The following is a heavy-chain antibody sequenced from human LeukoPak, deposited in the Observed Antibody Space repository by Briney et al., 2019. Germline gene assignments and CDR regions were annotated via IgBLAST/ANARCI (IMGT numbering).Heavy chain of an antibody. Sequence: PSVTLSLTCTVSGGSISSGDYYWSWIRQPPGKGLEWIGYIYYSGSTYYNPSLKSRVTISVDTSKNQFSLKLSSVTAADTAVYYCARDSHRQDSSGYYWFDYWGQGTLVTVSS. J-gene: IGHJ4*02. D-gene: IGHD3-22*01. CDR3: ARDSHRQDSSGYYWFDY. CDR1: GGSISSGDYY. CDR2: IYYSGST. V-gene: IGHV4-30-4*08.